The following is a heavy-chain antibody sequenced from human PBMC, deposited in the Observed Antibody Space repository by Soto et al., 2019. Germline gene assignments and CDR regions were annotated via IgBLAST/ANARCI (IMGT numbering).Heavy chain of an antibody. CDR1: GFTFSSYA. J-gene: IGHJ6*02. CDR2: ISGSGGST. CDR3: AKDLDCSSTSCYQMDV. Sequence: GGSLRLSCAASGFTFSSYAMSWVRQAPGKGLEWVSAISGSGGSTYYADSVKGRLTISRDNSKNTLYLQMNSLRAEDTAVYYCAKDLDCSSTSCYQMDVWGQGTTVTVSS. D-gene: IGHD2-2*01. V-gene: IGHV3-23*01.